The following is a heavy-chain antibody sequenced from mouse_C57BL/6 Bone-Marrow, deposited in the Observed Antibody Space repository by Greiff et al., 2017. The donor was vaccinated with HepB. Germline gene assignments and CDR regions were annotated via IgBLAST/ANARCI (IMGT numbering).Heavy chain of an antibody. CDR3: AKEGTDSNYLVPYYFDY. Sequence: QVQLKESGAELMKPGASVKLSCKATGYTFTGYWIEWVKQRPGHGLEWIGEILPGSGSTNYNEKFKGKATFTADTSSNTAYMQLSSLTTEDSAIYYCAKEGTDSNYLVPYYFDYWGQGTTHTVSS. J-gene: IGHJ2*01. V-gene: IGHV1-9*01. CDR1: GYTFTGYW. D-gene: IGHD2-5*01. CDR2: ILPGSGST.